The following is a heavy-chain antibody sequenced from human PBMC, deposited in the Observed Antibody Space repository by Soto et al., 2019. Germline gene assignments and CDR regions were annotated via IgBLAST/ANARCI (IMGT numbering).Heavy chain of an antibody. V-gene: IGHV3-30-3*01. CDR2: ISYDGSNK. J-gene: IGHJ4*02. CDR3: AREVIQTDVLRYFDWLPPHFDY. D-gene: IGHD3-9*01. CDR1: GFTFSSYA. Sequence: PGGSLRLSCAASGFTFSSYAMHWVRQAPGKGLEWVAVISYDGSNKYYADSVKGRFTISRDNSKNTLYLQMNSLRAEDTAVYYCAREVIQTDVLRYFDWLPPHFDYWGQGTLVTVSS.